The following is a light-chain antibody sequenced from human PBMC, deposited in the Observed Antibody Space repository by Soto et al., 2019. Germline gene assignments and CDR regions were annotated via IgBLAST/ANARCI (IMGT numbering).Light chain of an antibody. J-gene: IGKJ1*01. CDR1: QSFRGL. V-gene: IGKV3-11*01. CDR2: DAY. Sequence: EVVLTQSPVTLSLSPGERATLSCRASQSFRGLLAWYQQKPGQAPRLLIYDAYNRATGIPDKFSGSGSGTDFTLTISRLEPDDFAVYYCQRYGGPSWTFGQGTRVEIK. CDR3: QRYGGPSWT.